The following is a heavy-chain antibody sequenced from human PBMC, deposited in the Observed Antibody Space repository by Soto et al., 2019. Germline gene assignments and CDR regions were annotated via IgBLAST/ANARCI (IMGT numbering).Heavy chain of an antibody. CDR3: ARHGSN. V-gene: IGHV4-39*01. J-gene: IGHJ4*02. CDR2: IYYSGIT. CDR1: GVSISNSSYY. Sequence: SETLSLTCTVSGVSISNSSYYWGWIRRPPGEGLEWIGTIYYSGITYYNPSLKSRVTISVDTSKNQFSLKLTSVTAADTAVYYCARHGSNWGQGTLVTVSS.